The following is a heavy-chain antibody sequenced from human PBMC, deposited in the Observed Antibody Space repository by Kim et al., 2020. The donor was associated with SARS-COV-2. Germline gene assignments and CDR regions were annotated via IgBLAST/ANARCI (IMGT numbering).Heavy chain of an antibody. CDR2: ITHDGSAE. CDR1: GLSLSNYW. CDR3: ARDALRSGSF. V-gene: IGHV3-7*05. Sequence: GGSLRLSCAASGLSLSNYWMDWVRQAPGKGLEWVANITHDGSAENFLGSVKGRFTISRDNAKNSLYLQMNSLRVEDTAVYYCARDALRSGSFWGQGTLVT. D-gene: IGHD3-10*01. J-gene: IGHJ1*01.